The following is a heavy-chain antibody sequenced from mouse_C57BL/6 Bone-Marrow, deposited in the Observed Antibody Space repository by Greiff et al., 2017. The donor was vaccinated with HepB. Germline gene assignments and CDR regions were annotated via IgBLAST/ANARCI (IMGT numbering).Heavy chain of an antibody. Sequence: EVQLLASGGGLVQPKGSLKLSCAASGFSFNTYAMNWVRQAPGKGLEWVARIRSKSNNSATYYAYSVKDRFNISRDDSESMLYLQMNNLKTEDTAMYYCVRQGAKVGPYFDDWGQGTTITVSA. CDR3: VRQGAKVGPYFDD. CDR1: GFSFNTYA. V-gene: IGHV10-1*01. J-gene: IGHJ2*01. D-gene: IGHD1-1*01. CDR2: IRSKSNNSAT.